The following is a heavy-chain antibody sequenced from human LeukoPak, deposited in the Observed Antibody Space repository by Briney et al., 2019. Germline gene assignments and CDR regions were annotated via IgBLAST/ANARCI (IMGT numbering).Heavy chain of an antibody. Sequence: AETQSVTCAVSGVSISSSEWWIWVRQPPGQGLEWIGEIHRDGRIRYNPTLNRRVTMSMDYSKNQFSLSVTSVTAADTAIYYCGKTDIYFNPIDYWGPGSLVTVSS. D-gene: IGHD3-9*01. V-gene: IGHV4-4*02. CDR1: GVSISSSEW. CDR3: GKTDIYFNPIDY. J-gene: IGHJ4*02. CDR2: IHRDGRI.